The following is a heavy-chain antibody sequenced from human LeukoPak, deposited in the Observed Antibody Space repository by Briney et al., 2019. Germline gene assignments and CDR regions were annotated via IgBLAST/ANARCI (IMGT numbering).Heavy chain of an antibody. CDR1: GGTFSSYA. CDR2: IIPIFGTA. CDR3: ASFRGGYEGRVDY. Sequence: SVKVSCKASGGTFSSYAISWVRQAPGQGLEWMGRIIPIFGTANYAQKFQGRVTITTDESTSTAYMEPSSLRSEDTAVYYCASFRGGYEGRVDYWGQGTLVTVSS. V-gene: IGHV1-69*05. J-gene: IGHJ4*02. D-gene: IGHD5-12*01.